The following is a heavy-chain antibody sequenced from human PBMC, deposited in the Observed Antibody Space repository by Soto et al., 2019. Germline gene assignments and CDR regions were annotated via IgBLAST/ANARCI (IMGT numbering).Heavy chain of an antibody. Sequence: ASVKVSCKASGYTFTTYGITWVRQAPGQGLEWMGWISGNNENKDYAQNFQGRVTMTTDTSTRTAYMELRSLRSDDTAVYYCAREGSTRGRGWFDPWGQGTLVTVSS. CDR3: AREGSTRGRGWFDP. CDR1: GYTFTTYG. D-gene: IGHD1-26*01. V-gene: IGHV1-18*04. CDR2: ISGNNENK. J-gene: IGHJ5*02.